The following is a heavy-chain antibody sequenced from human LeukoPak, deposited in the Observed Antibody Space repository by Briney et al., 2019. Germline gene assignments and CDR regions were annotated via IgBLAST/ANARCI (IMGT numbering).Heavy chain of an antibody. J-gene: IGHJ5*02. D-gene: IGHD1-7*01. V-gene: IGHV1-46*01. CDR3: AREELRSWFDP. CDR1: GYTFTTNY. CDR2: INPSGGST. Sequence: ASVKVSCKASGYTFTTNYIHWVRQAPGQGLEWMGIINPSGGSTTYAQKFQGRVTMTRDTSMSTVYMELSSLRSEDTAVYYCAREELRSWFDPWGQGALVTVSS.